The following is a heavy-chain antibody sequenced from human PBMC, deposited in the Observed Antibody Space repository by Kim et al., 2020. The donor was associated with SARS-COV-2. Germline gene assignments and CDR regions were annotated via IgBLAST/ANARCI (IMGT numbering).Heavy chain of an antibody. V-gene: IGHV3-33*01. Sequence: ADSVKGRFTISRDNSKNTLYLQMNSLRAEDTAVYYCARGGSVAGTYGVWYWGQGTLVTVSS. D-gene: IGHD6-19*01. CDR3: ARGGSVAGTYGVWY. J-gene: IGHJ4*02.